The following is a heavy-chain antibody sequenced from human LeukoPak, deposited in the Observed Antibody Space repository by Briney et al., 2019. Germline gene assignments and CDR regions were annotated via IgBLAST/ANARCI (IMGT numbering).Heavy chain of an antibody. CDR1: GGSISSSSYY. CDR2: IYYSGST. J-gene: IGHJ4*02. V-gene: IGHV4-39*01. Sequence: PSETLSLTCTVSGGSISSSSYYWGWIRQPPGKGLEWIGSIYYSGSTYYNPSLKSRVTISVDTSKNQFSLKLSSVTAADTAVYYCARTGVTYSSGWFDYWGQGTLVTVSS. D-gene: IGHD6-19*01. CDR3: ARTGVTYSSGWFDY.